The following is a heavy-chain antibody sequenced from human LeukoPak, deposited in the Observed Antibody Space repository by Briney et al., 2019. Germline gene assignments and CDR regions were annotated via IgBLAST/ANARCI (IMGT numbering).Heavy chain of an antibody. D-gene: IGHD3-22*01. V-gene: IGHV3-74*01. CDR1: GFTSSSYW. J-gene: IGHJ4*02. CDR2: INSDGSST. Sequence: GGSLRLSCAASGFTSSSYWMHWVCQAPGKGLVWVSRINSDGSSTSYADSVKGRFTISRDNAKNTLYLQTNSLRAEDTAVYYCARDPADSSGYPGYWGQGTLVTVSS. CDR3: ARDPADSSGYPGY.